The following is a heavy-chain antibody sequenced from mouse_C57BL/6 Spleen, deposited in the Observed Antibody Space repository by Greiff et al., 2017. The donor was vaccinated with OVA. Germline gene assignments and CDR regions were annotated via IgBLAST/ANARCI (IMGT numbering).Heavy chain of an antibody. CDR2: IDPSDSYT. Sequence: QVQLKQPGAELVMPGASVKLSCKASGYTFTSYWMHWVKQRPGQGLEWIGEIDPSDSYTNYNQKFKGKSTLTVDKSSSTAYMQLSSLTSEDSAVYYCASSRGAMDYWGQGTSVTVSS. CDR3: ASSRGAMDY. CDR1: GYTFTSYW. V-gene: IGHV1-69*01. J-gene: IGHJ4*01.